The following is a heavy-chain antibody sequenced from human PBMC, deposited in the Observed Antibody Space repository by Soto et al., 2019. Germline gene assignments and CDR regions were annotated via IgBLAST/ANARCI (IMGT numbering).Heavy chain of an antibody. CDR3: AKDSGSGWSGYSYGMDG. Sequence: EVQLVESGGGLVQPGRSLRLSCAASGFTLDNHAMHWVRQVPGKGLEWVSGISWNSGNIDYADSVRGRFTISRDNAKNSLYLQMSSLRPEDTALYYCAKDSGSGWSGYSYGMDGWGQGTTVTVSS. J-gene: IGHJ6*02. CDR1: GFTLDNHA. CDR2: ISWNSGNI. V-gene: IGHV3-9*01. D-gene: IGHD6-19*01.